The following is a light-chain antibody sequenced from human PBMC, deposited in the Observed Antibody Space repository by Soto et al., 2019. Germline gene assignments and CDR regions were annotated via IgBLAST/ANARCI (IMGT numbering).Light chain of an antibody. V-gene: IGKV3-20*01. J-gene: IGKJ1*01. CDR3: QQYGTLRT. Sequence: EIVMTQSPDTLSLSPGERASLSCRASDTVTANYLAWYQQKPGQAPRVLIHGASARATGIPDRFSGSGSGTNFTLTISRLEPEDFAAYYCQQYGTLRTFGQGTKVDIK. CDR2: GAS. CDR1: DTVTANY.